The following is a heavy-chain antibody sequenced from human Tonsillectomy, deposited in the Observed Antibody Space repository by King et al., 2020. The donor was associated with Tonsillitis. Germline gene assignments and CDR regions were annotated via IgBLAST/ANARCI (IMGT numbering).Heavy chain of an antibody. CDR3: ARGTRPGYFQH. Sequence: VQLVESGGGLIQPGGSLRLSCAASGVPVSSNYMSWVRQAPGKGLEWVSLLYSEGTTYYAHSVRGRFTISRDNSKNTWYLQMNSLRAEDTAVYYCARGTRPGYFQHWGQGTLVTVSS. J-gene: IGHJ1*01. CDR1: GVPVSSNY. CDR2: LYSEGTT. V-gene: IGHV3-53*01.